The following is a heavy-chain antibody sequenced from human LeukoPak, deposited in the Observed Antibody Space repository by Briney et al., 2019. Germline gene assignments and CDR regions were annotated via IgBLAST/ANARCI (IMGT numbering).Heavy chain of an antibody. V-gene: IGHV3-15*01. J-gene: IGHJ4*02. Sequence: GGSLRLSCAASGFTFSSYAMSWVRQAPGKGLEWIGRIKSASSGGTIDYAAPVKGRFIISRDGSKNTLYLQMNSLKSEDTAVYFCTTVTHFNLGAQGILVTVSS. CDR2: IKSASSGGTI. D-gene: IGHD2/OR15-2a*01. CDR3: TTVTHFNL. CDR1: GFTFSSYA.